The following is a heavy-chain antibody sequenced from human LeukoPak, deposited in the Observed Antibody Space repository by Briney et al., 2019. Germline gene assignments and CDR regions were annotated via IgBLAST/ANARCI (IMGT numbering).Heavy chain of an antibody. CDR1: GFAFSSYE. Sequence: GGSLRLSCAASGFAFSSYEMNWDRQAPGKGLEWVSYISSSGSTIYYADSVKGRFTISRDNAKNSLYLQMNSLRAEDTAVYYCAELGITMIGGVWGKGTTVTISS. V-gene: IGHV3-48*03. J-gene: IGHJ6*04. CDR2: ISSSGSTI. D-gene: IGHD3-10*02. CDR3: AELGITMIGGV.